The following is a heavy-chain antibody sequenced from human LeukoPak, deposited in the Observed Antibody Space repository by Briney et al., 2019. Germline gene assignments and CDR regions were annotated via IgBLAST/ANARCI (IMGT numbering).Heavy chain of an antibody. V-gene: IGHV4-59*01. J-gene: IGHJ4*02. CDR2: IYYSGST. CDR3: ARDLRGVLDY. CDR1: GGSISSYY. D-gene: IGHD3-10*01. Sequence: SETLSLTCTVSGGSISSYYWSWIRQPPGKGLEWIGYIYYSGSTNHNPSLKSRVTISVDTSKNQFSLKLSSVTAADTAVYYCARDLRGVLDYWGQGTLVTVSS.